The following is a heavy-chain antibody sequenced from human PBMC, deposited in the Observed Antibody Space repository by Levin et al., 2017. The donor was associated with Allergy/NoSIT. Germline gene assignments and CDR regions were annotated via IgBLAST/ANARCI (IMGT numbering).Heavy chain of an antibody. CDR1: GYSISSGYY. V-gene: IGHV4-38-2*02. J-gene: IGHJ5*02. CDR3: ARDSQLWFNNWFDP. CDR2: IYHSGST. D-gene: IGHD5-18*01. Sequence: PSQTLSLTCTVSGYSISSGYYWGWIRQPPGKGLEWIGSIYHSGSTYYNPSLKSRVTISVDTSKNQFSLKLSSVTAADTAVYYCARDSQLWFNNWFDPWGQGTLVTVSS.